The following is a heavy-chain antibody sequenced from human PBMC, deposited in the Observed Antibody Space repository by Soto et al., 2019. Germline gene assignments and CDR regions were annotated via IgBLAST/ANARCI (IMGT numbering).Heavy chain of an antibody. D-gene: IGHD3-22*01. V-gene: IGHV4-30-4*01. J-gene: IGHJ6*02. CDR1: GGSISSGDYY. CDR2: IYYSGST. CDR3: ARDRQLLLYYYYGMDV. Sequence: QVQLQESGPGLVKPSQTLSLTCTVSGGSISSGDYYWSWIRQPPGKGLEWIGYIYYSGSTYYNPSLKSRVTISVDTSKNQFALKLSSVTAADTAVYYCARDRQLLLYYYYGMDVWGQGTTVTVSS.